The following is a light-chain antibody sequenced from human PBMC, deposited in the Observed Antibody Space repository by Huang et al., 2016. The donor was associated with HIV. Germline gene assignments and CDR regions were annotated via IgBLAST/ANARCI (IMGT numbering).Light chain of an antibody. CDR3: LQRSNWPLT. V-gene: IGKV3-11*01. Sequence: EIVLTQSPAILSLSPGERATLSCRASQSVSTHLDWYQQKPGQAPRLLIYDASNRATGIPARFSGSGSGTDFTLTISSLEPEDFAVYYCLQRSNWPLTFGGGTKVDI. CDR1: QSVSTH. J-gene: IGKJ4*01. CDR2: DAS.